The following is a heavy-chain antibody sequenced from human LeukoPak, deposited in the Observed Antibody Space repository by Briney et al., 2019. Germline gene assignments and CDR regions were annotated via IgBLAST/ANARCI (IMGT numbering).Heavy chain of an antibody. V-gene: IGHV3-7*03. J-gene: IGHJ3*02. CDR1: GFTFSGYW. Sequence: GGSLRLSCAASGFTFSGYWMSWVRQAPGKGLEWVANINQDGSEKYYVDSVKGRFTISRDNAKNSLFLQMGSLRVEDTAVYFCARGNYGSGSYYIGDAFDIWGQGTMVTVSS. CDR2: INQDGSEK. CDR3: ARGNYGSGSYYIGDAFDI. D-gene: IGHD3-10*01.